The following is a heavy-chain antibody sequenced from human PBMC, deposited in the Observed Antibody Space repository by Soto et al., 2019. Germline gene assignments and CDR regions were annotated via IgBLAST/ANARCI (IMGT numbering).Heavy chain of an antibody. Sequence: ASVKVSCKASGYTFTDYFMHWVRQAPGQGLEWMGWIRPITGGTHYAQRLQGRVTVTRDTSLNTAHMELSSLRSDDTAVYYCARGRRYGGYDYWGQGALVTVSS. CDR1: GYTFTDYF. D-gene: IGHD5-12*01. CDR2: IRPITGGT. J-gene: IGHJ4*02. V-gene: IGHV1-2*02. CDR3: ARGRRYGGYDY.